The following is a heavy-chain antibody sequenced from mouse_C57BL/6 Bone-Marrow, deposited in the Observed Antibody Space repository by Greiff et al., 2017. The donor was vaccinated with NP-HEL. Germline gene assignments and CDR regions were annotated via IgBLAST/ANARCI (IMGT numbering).Heavy chain of an antibody. D-gene: IGHD1-1*01. CDR3: TTPVVATRAMDY. V-gene: IGHV14-4*01. CDR1: GFNIKDDY. Sequence: EVQLQQSGAELVRPGASVKLSCTASGFNIKDDYMHWVKQRPEQGLAWIGWIDPENGDTEYASKFQGKATITADTSSNTAYLQLSSLTSEDTAVYYCTTPVVATRAMDYWGQGTSVTVSS. J-gene: IGHJ4*01. CDR2: IDPENGDT.